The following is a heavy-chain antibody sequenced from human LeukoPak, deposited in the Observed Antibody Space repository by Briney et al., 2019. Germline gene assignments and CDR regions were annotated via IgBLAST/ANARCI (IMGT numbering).Heavy chain of an antibody. CDR1: GFTFNDYG. CDR2: IRFDGIEK. D-gene: IGHD1-20*01. V-gene: IGHV3-30*02. CDR3: VTDLHGINWYVD. J-gene: IGHJ4*02. Sequence: PGGSLRLSCAASGFTFNDYGIHWVRQAPGKGLEGVAFIRFDGIEKYYADSVKGGFTISRDNSKKNLYLQMNSLRAEDTSMYYCVTDLHGINWYVDWGQGTLVTVSS.